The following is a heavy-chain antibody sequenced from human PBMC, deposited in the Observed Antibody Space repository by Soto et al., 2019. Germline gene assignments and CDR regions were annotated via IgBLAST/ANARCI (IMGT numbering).Heavy chain of an antibody. Sequence: QVELVQSGAEVKKPGSSVKVSCQASEDTFRNYAISWVRQAPGQGLEWMGGIIPIFGTANYAQKFQGRVTITADTSANTVYLELSSLTSEDTAVYYCATNEGRDGYSFDYWGQGTLVTVSS. CDR3: ATNEGRDGYSFDY. CDR2: IIPIFGTA. V-gene: IGHV1-69*06. D-gene: IGHD5-12*01. J-gene: IGHJ4*02. CDR1: EDTFRNYA.